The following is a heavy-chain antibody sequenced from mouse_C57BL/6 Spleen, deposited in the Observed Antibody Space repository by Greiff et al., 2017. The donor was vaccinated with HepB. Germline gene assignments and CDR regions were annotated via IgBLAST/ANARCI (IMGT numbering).Heavy chain of an antibody. J-gene: IGHJ2*01. Sequence: VKLQESGPELVKPGASVKISCKASGYAFSSSWMNWVKQRPGKGLEWIGRIYPGDGDTNYNGKFKGKATLTADKSSSTAYMQLSSLTSEDSAVYFCARSGGYYGDYWGQGTTLTVSS. CDR2: IYPGDGDT. CDR1: GYAFSSSW. CDR3: ARSGGYYGDY. V-gene: IGHV1-82*01. D-gene: IGHD2-1*01.